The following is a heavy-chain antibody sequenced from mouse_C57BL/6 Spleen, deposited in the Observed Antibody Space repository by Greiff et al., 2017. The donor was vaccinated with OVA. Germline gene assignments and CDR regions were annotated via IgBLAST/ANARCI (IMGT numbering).Heavy chain of an antibody. CDR2: ISDGGSYT. J-gene: IGHJ2*01. CDR3: ARDKDSNYVEGYFDY. Sequence: EVKVVESGGGLVKPGGSLKLSCAASGFTFSSYAMSWVRQTPEKRLEWVATISDGGSYTYYPDNVKGRFTISRDNAKNNLYLQMSHLKSEDTAMYYCARDKDSNYVEGYFDYWGQGTTLTVSS. D-gene: IGHD2-5*01. V-gene: IGHV5-4*01. CDR1: GFTFSSYA.